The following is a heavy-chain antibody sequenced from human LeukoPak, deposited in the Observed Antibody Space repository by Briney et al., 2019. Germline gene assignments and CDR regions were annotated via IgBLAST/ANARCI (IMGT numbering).Heavy chain of an antibody. D-gene: IGHD3-3*01. CDR3: ARTYYDFWSGQYNWFDP. J-gene: IGHJ5*02. CDR2: IFHSGST. Sequence: SETLSLTCSVSGGSIKNFYWNWIRQSPGKGLEWIGYIFHSGSTNYSPSLKSRVTISVDTSKNQFSLKLSSVTAADTAVYYCARTYYDFWSGQYNWFDPWGQGTLVTVSS. V-gene: IGHV4-59*08. CDR1: GGSIKNFY.